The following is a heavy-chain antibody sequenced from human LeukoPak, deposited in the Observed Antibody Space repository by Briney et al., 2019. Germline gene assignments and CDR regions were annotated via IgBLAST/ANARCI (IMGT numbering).Heavy chain of an antibody. Sequence: GGSLRLSCAASGVTFSSYGMDWVRQAPGKGLEWGAVIWSDGSKKYYADSGKGRFTISRANSKNPLYLQMNTLRAEDTAVYYCAKDSYIALAGIGYFDYWGQGTLVTVSS. CDR2: IWSDGSKK. CDR1: GVTFSSYG. V-gene: IGHV3-33*06. CDR3: AKDSYIALAGIGYFDY. J-gene: IGHJ4*02. D-gene: IGHD6-19*01.